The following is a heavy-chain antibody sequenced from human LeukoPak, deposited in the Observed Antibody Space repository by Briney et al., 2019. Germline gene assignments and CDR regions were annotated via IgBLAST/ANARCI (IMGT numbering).Heavy chain of an antibody. CDR3: ARAPFYSRDGYYFHY. D-gene: IGHD5-24*01. CDR2: IYYSGST. CDR1: GGSISSYY. J-gene: IGHJ4*02. V-gene: IGHV4-59*01. Sequence: SETLSLTCTVSGGSISSYYWSWIRQPPGKGLEWIGYIYYSGSTNYNPSLKSRVTISVDTSKNQFSLKLSSVTAADTAVYYCARAPFYSRDGYYFHYWGQGTLVTVSS.